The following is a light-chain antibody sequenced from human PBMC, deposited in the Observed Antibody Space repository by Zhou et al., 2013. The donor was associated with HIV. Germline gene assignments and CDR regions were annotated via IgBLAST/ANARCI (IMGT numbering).Light chain of an antibody. CDR3: QQYGSSPFT. CDR2: GAS. V-gene: IGKV3-20*01. J-gene: IGKJ2*01. CDR1: QSVTSNF. Sequence: EILMTQSPATLSVSPGERATLSCRTSQSVTSNFLAWYQQKPGQAPRLLIYGASSRATGIPDRFSGSGSGTDFTLTISRLEPEDFAVYFCQQYGSSPFTFGQGPSWRSN.